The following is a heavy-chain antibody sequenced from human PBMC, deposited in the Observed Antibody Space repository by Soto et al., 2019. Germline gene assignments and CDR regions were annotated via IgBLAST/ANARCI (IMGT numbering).Heavy chain of an antibody. Sequence: GGSLRLSCAASGFTFSNYAMHWVRQAPGKGLEWVAMILHDGNNEYADSVKGRFTISRDNSKNTVYLQMNSLRAEDTAVYYCAKEVGGTYYYFDYWGQGTLVTVSS. CDR2: ILHDGNNE. CDR1: GFTFSNYA. CDR3: AKEVGGTYYYFDY. V-gene: IGHV3-30*18. J-gene: IGHJ4*02. D-gene: IGHD1-26*01.